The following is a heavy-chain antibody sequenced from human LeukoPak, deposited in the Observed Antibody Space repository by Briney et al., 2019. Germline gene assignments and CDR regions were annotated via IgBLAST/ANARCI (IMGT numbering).Heavy chain of an antibody. V-gene: IGHV1-69*13. CDR3: ARGSMSMVRGVIDYYGMDV. Sequence: SVTVSFTASGGTFSIYAISWVRQAPGQGLEWMGGVIPIFDTANYAQKFQGRVTITADEPTSTAYMELSSLRSEDTAVYYCARGSMSMVRGVIDYYGMDVWGQGTTVTVSS. CDR1: GGTFSIYA. CDR2: VIPIFDTA. J-gene: IGHJ6*02. D-gene: IGHD3-10*01.